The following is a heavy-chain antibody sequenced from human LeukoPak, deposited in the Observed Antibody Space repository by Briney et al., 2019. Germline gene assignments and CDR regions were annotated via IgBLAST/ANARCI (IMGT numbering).Heavy chain of an antibody. D-gene: IGHD6-13*01. CDR3: ASLSRYSSSWYADFDY. J-gene: IGHJ4*02. CDR2: ISSSSSYI. V-gene: IGHV3-21*01. Sequence: GGSLRLSCAVSGFTFSSYSMNWVRQAPGKGLEWVSSISSSSSYIYYADSVKGRFTISRDNAKTSLYLQMNSLRAEDTAVYYCASLSRYSSSWYADFDYWGQGTLVTVSS. CDR1: GFTFSSYS.